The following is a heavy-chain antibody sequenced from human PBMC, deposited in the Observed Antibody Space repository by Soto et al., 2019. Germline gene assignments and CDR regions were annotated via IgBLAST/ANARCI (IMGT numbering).Heavy chain of an antibody. CDR1: GGSISSSSYY. CDR3: ARYSCSPKPMLGIDY. D-gene: IGHD6-6*01. V-gene: IGHV4-39*01. Sequence: LSLTCTVSGGSISSSSYYWGWIRQPPGKGLEWIGSIYYSGSTYYNPSLKSRVTISVDTSKNQFSLKLSSVTAADTAVYYCARYSCSPKPMLGIDYWGQGTMVTVYS. J-gene: IGHJ4*02. CDR2: IYYSGST.